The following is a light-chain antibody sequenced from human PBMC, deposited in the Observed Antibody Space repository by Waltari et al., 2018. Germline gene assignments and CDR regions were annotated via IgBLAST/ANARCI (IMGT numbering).Light chain of an antibody. CDR1: RPNIGSNP. CDR2: SNT. V-gene: IGLV1-44*01. CDR3: ATWDDSLNAAV. Sequence: QSVLTQPPSASGTPGLRVTISCSGSRPNIGSNPVNWYQQPPGAAPTLLIYSNTQRPSGVPDRFSGSKSGTSATLAISGLQSEDEAKYYCATWDDSLNAAVFGGGTQLSVL. J-gene: IGLJ7*01.